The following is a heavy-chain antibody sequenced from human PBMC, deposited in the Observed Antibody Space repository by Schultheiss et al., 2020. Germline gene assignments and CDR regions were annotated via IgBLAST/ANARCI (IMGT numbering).Heavy chain of an antibody. D-gene: IGHD2-2*02. CDR1: GFTFSSYA. CDR2: IWYDGSNK. V-gene: IGHV3-33*08. CDR3: AREVDCTSTSCYRGWFDP. J-gene: IGHJ5*02. Sequence: GGSLRLSCAASGFTFSSYAMNWVRQAPGKGLEWVAVIWYDGSNKYYADSVKGRFTISRDNAKNSLYLQMNSLRAEDTAVYYCAREVDCTSTSCYRGWFDPWGQGTLVTVSS.